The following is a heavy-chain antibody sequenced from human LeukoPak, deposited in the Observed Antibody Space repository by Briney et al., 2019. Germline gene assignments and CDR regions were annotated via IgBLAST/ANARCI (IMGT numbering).Heavy chain of an antibody. CDR3: ARGGVDTAMFLYYMDV. V-gene: IGHV4-39*01. D-gene: IGHD5-18*01. Sequence: SETLSLTCTVSSGSFSSSSYFCGWIRQPPGMGLEWIATINYSGTTYYNPSLKSRVTTSVDTSRNQFSLKLNSVTAADTAVYYCARGGVDTAMFLYYMDVWGKGTTVTVSS. J-gene: IGHJ6*03. CDR1: SGSFSSSSYF. CDR2: INYSGTT.